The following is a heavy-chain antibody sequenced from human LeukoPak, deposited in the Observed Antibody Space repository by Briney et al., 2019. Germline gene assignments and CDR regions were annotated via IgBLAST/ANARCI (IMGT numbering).Heavy chain of an antibody. CDR2: IIPIFGTA. CDR1: GGTFSSYA. D-gene: IGHD3-10*01. Sequence: GASVKVSCKASGGTFSSYAISWVRQAPGQGLEWMGGIIPIFGTANYAQKFQGRVTITADESTSTAYMELSSLRSEDTAVYYCARGGRITMVRGVPTYYYYGMDVWGQGTTVTVSS. CDR3: ARGGRITMVRGVPTYYYYGMDV. J-gene: IGHJ6*02. V-gene: IGHV1-69*01.